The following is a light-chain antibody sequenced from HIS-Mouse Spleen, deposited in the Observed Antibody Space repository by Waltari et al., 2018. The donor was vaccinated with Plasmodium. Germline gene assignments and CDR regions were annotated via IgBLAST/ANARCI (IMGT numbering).Light chain of an antibody. J-gene: IGKJ3*01. V-gene: IGKV3-11*01. CDR3: QQYNNWSFT. Sequence: EIVLPQSPATLSLSPGERATLSCRASQSVSSYLAWYQQKPAQAPRLLIYDASNRATGIPARFSGSGSGTDFTLTISSLEPEDFAVYYCQQYNNWSFTFGPGTKVDIK. CDR2: DAS. CDR1: QSVSSY.